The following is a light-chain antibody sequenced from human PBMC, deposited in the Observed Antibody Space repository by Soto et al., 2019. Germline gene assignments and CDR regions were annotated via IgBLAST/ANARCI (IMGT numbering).Light chain of an antibody. CDR3: QQFNVWHRT. Sequence: EIVMTQSPATLSVSPGERATLSCRASQSVGSNLAWYQQKPGQAPRLLIYGASTRATDIPARFSGSGSGTEFALTINSPQSEDFAVYFCQQFNVWHRTFGQGTKVDIK. V-gene: IGKV3-15*01. CDR2: GAS. CDR1: QSVGSN. J-gene: IGKJ1*01.